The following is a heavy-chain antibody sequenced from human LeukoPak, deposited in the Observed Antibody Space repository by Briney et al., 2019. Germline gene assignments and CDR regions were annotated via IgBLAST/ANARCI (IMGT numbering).Heavy chain of an antibody. CDR3: ARAPTQQQLVFFDY. V-gene: IGHV4-38-2*01. J-gene: IGHJ4*02. Sequence: PSETLSLTCAVSGYSISSGYYWGWIRQPPGKGLEWIGSIYHSGSTYYNPSLKSRVTISVDTSKNQFSLKLSSVTAADTAVYYCARAPTQQQLVFFDYWGQGTLVTVSS. D-gene: IGHD6-13*01. CDR1: GYSISSGYY. CDR2: IYHSGST.